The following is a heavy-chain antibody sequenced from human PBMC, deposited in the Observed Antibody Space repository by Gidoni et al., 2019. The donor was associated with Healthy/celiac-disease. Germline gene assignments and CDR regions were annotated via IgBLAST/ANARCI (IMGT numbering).Heavy chain of an antibody. CDR3: ARGGGYDYYFDY. CDR1: GGSISSGSYY. D-gene: IGHD5-12*01. J-gene: IGHJ4*02. Sequence: QVQLQESGPGLVKPSQTLSLTCTVSGGSISSGSYYWNWIRQPPGKGLEWIGRIYASGTTNYHPSLKSRVTMSVDTSKNQFSLKLSSVTAADTAVYYCARGGGYDYYFDYWGQGTLVTVSS. CDR2: IYASGTT. V-gene: IGHV4-61*02.